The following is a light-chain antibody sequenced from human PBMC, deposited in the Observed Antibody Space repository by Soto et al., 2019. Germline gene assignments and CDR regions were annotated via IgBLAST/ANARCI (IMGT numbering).Light chain of an antibody. CDR3: QQYGNSPQT. CDR2: GAS. Sequence: EIVMTQSPATLSVSPGERATLSCRASESVSSNLAWYQLKPGQAPRVLIYGASTRATGIPARFSGSGSGTEFTLTINSLQSEDFAVYYCQQYGNSPQTFGQGTKVDIK. V-gene: IGKV3-15*01. CDR1: ESVSSN. J-gene: IGKJ1*01.